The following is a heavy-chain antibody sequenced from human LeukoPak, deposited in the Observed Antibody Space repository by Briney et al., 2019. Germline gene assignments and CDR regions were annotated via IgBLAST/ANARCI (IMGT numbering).Heavy chain of an antibody. D-gene: IGHD2-2*01. Sequence: GASVKVSCKASGYTFNSYGISWVRQAPGQGLEWMGWISAYNGNTNYAQKLQGRVTMTTDTSTSTAYMELRSLRSDDTAVYYCARDCSSTNCYKTFDYWGQGTLVTVSS. CDR3: ARDCSSTNCYKTFDY. V-gene: IGHV1-18*01. J-gene: IGHJ4*02. CDR2: ISAYNGNT. CDR1: GYTFNSYG.